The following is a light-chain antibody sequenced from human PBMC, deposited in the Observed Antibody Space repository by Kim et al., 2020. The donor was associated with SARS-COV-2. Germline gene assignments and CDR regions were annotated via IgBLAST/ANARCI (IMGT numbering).Light chain of an antibody. V-gene: IGLV3-25*03. Sequence: VSPGQTARITCSGDTLPEKQTYWYQQESGQAPLLVIYKDNERPSGIPGRFSGSSSGTTVTLTISGVQAEDDADYYCQSADGSGTYVFGTGTKVTVL. CDR1: TLPEKQ. CDR2: KDN. J-gene: IGLJ1*01. CDR3: QSADGSGTYV.